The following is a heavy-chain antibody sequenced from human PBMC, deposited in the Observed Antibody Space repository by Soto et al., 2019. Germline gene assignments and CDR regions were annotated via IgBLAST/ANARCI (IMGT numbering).Heavy chain of an antibody. Sequence: APVKVSCKASGYTFTSYYMHWVRQAPGQGLEWMGIINPSGGSTSYAQKFQGRVTMTRDTSTSTVYMELSSLRSEDTAVYYCARAYAGTTSYPTQDFDYWGQGTLVTVSS. CDR1: GYTFTSYY. D-gene: IGHD1-7*01. CDR2: INPSGGST. V-gene: IGHV1-46*03. CDR3: ARAYAGTTSYPTQDFDY. J-gene: IGHJ4*02.